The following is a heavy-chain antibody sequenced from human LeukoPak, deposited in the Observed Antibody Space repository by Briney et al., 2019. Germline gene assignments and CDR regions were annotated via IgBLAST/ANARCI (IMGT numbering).Heavy chain of an antibody. CDR1: GFTFSSYA. CDR2: ISYDGSNK. Sequence: GGSLRLSCADSGFTFSSYAMHWVRQAPGKGLERVAVISYDGSNKYYADSVKGRFTISRDNSKNTLYLQMNSLRAEDTAVYYCARVFSSGWFGAVYYFDYWGQGTLVTVSS. V-gene: IGHV3-30-3*01. D-gene: IGHD6-19*01. CDR3: ARVFSSGWFGAVYYFDY. J-gene: IGHJ4*02.